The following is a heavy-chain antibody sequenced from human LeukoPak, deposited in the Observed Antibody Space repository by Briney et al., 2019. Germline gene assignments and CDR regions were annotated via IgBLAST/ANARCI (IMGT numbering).Heavy chain of an antibody. CDR3: ARSLEYSRGWYTYYFDY. Sequence: GRSLRLSCAASGFTFSSYGMHWVRQAPGKGLEWVAVIWYDGSNKYYADSVKGRFTISRDNSKNTLYLQMNSLRAEDTAVYYCARSLEYSRGWYTYYFDYWGQGTLVTFSS. V-gene: IGHV3-33*01. D-gene: IGHD6-19*01. CDR1: GFTFSSYG. J-gene: IGHJ4*02. CDR2: IWYDGSNK.